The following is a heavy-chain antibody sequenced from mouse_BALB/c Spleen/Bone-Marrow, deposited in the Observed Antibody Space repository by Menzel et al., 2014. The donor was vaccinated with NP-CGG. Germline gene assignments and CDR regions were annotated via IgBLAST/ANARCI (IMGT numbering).Heavy chain of an antibody. D-gene: IGHD2-3*01. Sequence: DVMLVESGGGLVQPKGSLKLSCAASGFTFNTYAMNWVRQAPGKGLEWVARIRSKSNNYATYYADSVKDRFTSSRDDSQSMLYLQMNNLKTEDTAMYYCVRSDDGWFAYWGQGTLVTVSA. J-gene: IGHJ3*01. CDR1: GFTFNTYA. CDR2: IRSKSNNYAT. CDR3: VRSDDGWFAY. V-gene: IGHV10-1*02.